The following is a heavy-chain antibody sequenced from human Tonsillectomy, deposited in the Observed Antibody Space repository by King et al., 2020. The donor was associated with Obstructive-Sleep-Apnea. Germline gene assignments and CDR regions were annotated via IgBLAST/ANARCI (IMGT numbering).Heavy chain of an antibody. CDR1: GYSFTNYW. Sequence: QLVQSGTEVKKPGESLKISCKGSGYSFTNYWIGWVRQMPGKGLELMGIIYPGDSDTRFSPSFQGQVTISADKSISTAYLQWSSLKASDTAMYYCARPPQTDRRDGYIDYWGQGTLVTVSS. D-gene: IGHD5-24*01. CDR2: IYPGDSDT. V-gene: IGHV5-51*01. J-gene: IGHJ4*02. CDR3: ARPPQTDRRDGYIDY.